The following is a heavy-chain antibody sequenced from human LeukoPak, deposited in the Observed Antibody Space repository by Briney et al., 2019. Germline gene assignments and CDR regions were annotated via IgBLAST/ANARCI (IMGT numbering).Heavy chain of an antibody. CDR1: VYTFTSYG. CDR2: ISAYSGNT. J-gene: IGHJ4*02. CDR3: ARFSARTGIDY. V-gene: IGHV1-18*01. D-gene: IGHD6-6*01. Sequence: ASVKVSCKASVYTFTSYGISWVRQAPGQGLEWMGWISAYSGNTNYAQKLQGRVTMTTDTSTSTAYMELRSLRSDDTAVYYCARFSARTGIDYWGQGTLVTVSS.